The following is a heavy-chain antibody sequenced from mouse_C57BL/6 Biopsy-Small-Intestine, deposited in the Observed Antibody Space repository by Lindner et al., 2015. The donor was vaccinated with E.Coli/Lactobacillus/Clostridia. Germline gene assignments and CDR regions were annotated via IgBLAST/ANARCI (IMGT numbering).Heavy chain of an antibody. CDR1: GFTFSNYG. J-gene: IGHJ3*01. CDR3: ARGEGFAY. V-gene: IGHV5-6*01. Sequence: VQLQESGGDLVKPGGSLKLSCAASGFTFSNYGMSWARQTPDKGLEWVATISSGDTYTYYLDSVKGRFTISRDNAKNTLYLQMSSLKSEDTAMYYCARGEGFAYWGQGTLVTVSA. CDR2: ISSGDTYT.